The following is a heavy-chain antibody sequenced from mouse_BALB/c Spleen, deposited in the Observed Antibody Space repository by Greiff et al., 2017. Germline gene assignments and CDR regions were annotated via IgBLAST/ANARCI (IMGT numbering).Heavy chain of an antibody. Sequence: EVKLQESGPGLVKPSQSLSLTCTVTGYSITSDYAWNWIRQFPGNKLEWMGYISYSGSTSYNPSLKSRISITRDTSKNQFFLQLNSVTTEDTATYYCARGNYDYDAWFAYWGQGTLVTVSA. D-gene: IGHD2-4*01. CDR3: ARGNYDYDAWFAY. J-gene: IGHJ3*01. CDR1: GYSITSDYA. V-gene: IGHV3-2*02. CDR2: ISYSGST.